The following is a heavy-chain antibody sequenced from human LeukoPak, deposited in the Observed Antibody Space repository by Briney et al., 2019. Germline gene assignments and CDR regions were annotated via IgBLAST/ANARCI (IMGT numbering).Heavy chain of an antibody. CDR2: IYYSGST. CDR1: GGSISSSSYY. J-gene: IGHJ6*03. Sequence: SETLSLTCTVSGGSISSSSYYWGWIRQPPGKGLEWIGSIYYSGSTYYNPSLKSRVTISVDTSKNQFSLKLSSVTAADTAVYYCARHGDSSGWYYYYYYYMDVWGKGTTVTISS. CDR3: ARHGDSSGWYYYYYYYMDV. D-gene: IGHD6-19*01. V-gene: IGHV4-39*01.